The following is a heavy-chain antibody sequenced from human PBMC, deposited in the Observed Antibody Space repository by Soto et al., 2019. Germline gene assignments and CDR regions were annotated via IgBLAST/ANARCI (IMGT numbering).Heavy chain of an antibody. CDR1: GGSFSGYY. CDR2: INHSGST. V-gene: IGHV4-34*01. CDR3: ARANGYSSSWYTGLYYGMDV. J-gene: IGHJ6*02. Sequence: PSETLSLTCAVYGGSFSGYYWSWIRQPPGKGLEWIGEINHSGSTNYNPSLKGRVTISVDTSKNQFSLKLSSVTAADTAVYYCARANGYSSSWYTGLYYGMDVWGQGTTVTVSS. D-gene: IGHD6-13*01.